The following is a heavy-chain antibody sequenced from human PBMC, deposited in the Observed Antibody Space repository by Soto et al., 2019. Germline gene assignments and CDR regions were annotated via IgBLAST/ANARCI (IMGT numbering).Heavy chain of an antibody. CDR1: GFTFSDFA. Sequence: GGSLRLSCLASGFTFSDFAMTWVRHVPGRGLEWVASLDGAGGSTYYAESVRGRFSISRDNSQNTLFLQMKRLTVDDTAIYYCAAPRDEYGSGVSWFTYCMDIWGQGTTVTVSS. D-gene: IGHD3-10*01. CDR3: AAPRDEYGSGVSWFTYCMDI. V-gene: IGHV3-23*01. J-gene: IGHJ6*02. CDR2: LDGAGGST.